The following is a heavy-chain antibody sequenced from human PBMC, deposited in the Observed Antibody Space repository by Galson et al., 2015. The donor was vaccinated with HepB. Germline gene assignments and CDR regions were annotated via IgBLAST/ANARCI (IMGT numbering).Heavy chain of an antibody. D-gene: IGHD3-22*01. CDR1: GYTLTELS. CDR2: FDPEDGET. Sequence: QSGAEVKKPGASVKVPCKVSGYTLTELSMHWVRQAPGKGLEWMGGFDPEDGETIYAQKFQGRVTMTEDTSTDTAYMELSSLRSEDTAVYYCATDHSPNYYDSSGYRYWGQGTLVTVSS. V-gene: IGHV1-24*01. J-gene: IGHJ4*02. CDR3: ATDHSPNYYDSSGYRY.